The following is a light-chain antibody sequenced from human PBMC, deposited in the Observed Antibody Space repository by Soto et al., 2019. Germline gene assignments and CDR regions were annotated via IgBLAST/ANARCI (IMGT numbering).Light chain of an antibody. CDR2: DVS. CDR1: SSDVGGYNY. J-gene: IGLJ1*01. V-gene: IGLV2-14*01. Sequence: QSALTQPASVSGSPGQSITISCTGTSSDVGGYNYVSWYQQHPGKAPKLMIYDVSNRPSGVSNRFSGSKSGNTASLTISGLQAEDEADYYCSSYPSSSTHVSATGTKATVL. CDR3: SSYPSSSTHV.